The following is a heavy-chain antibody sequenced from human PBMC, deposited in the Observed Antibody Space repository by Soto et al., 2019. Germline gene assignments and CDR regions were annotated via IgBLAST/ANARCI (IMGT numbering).Heavy chain of an antibody. Sequence: QVQLQESGPGLVKPSQTLSLTCTVSGASISSGGYYWGWIRQHPGKGLEWLGFIYDIGTSYYNPSLESRITLSVDTSKNHFSLNLTSVTAADPAVYYCARVLRDVLSDRYYWYFDLWGRGTRVTVSS. CDR2: IYDIGTS. V-gene: IGHV4-31*03. CDR1: GASISSGGYY. J-gene: IGHJ2*01. CDR3: ARVLRDVLSDRYYWYFDL. D-gene: IGHD3-16*02.